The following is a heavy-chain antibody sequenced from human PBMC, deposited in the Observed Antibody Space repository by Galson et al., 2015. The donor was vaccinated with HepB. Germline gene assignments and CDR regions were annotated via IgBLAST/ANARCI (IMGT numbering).Heavy chain of an antibody. D-gene: IGHD6-13*01. J-gene: IGHJ6*02. V-gene: IGHV1-24*01. CDR3: ATRRIAAAGRGSYYGMDV. CDR1: GYTLTELS. Sequence: SVKVSCKVSGYTLTELSMHWVRQAPGKGLEWMGGFDPEDGETIYAQKFQGRVTMTEDTSTDTAYMELSSLRSEDTAVYYCATRRIAAAGRGSYYGMDVWGQGTTVTVSS. CDR2: FDPEDGET.